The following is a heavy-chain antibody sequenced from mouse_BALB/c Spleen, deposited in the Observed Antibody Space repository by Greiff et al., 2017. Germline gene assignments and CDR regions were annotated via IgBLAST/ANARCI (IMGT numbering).Heavy chain of an antibody. Sequence: VMLVESGPGLVQPSQSLSITCTVSGFSLTSYGVHWVRQSPGKGLEWLGVIWSGGSTDYNAAFISRLSISKDNSKSQVFFKMNSLQADDTAIYYCARNNGNYVLAYWGQGTLVTVSA. CDR1: GFSLTSYG. CDR2: IWSGGST. J-gene: IGHJ3*01. D-gene: IGHD2-1*01. V-gene: IGHV2-4-1*01. CDR3: ARNNGNYVLAY.